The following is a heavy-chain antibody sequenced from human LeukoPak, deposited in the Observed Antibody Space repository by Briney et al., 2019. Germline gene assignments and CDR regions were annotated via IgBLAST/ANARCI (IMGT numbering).Heavy chain of an antibody. CDR2: IYYSGST. CDR3: AMGVGAPEDLAVAADFDY. J-gene: IGHJ4*02. CDR1: GGSISSYY. V-gene: IGHV4-59*01. D-gene: IGHD6-19*01. Sequence: SETLSLTCTVSGGSISSYYWSWIRQPPGKGLEWIGYIYYSGSTNYNPSLKSRVTISVDTSKNQFSLKLSSVTAADTAVYYCAMGVGAPEDLAVAADFDYWGQGTLVTVSS.